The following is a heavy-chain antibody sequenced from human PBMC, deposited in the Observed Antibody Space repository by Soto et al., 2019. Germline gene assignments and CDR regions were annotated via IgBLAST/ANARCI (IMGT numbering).Heavy chain of an antibody. CDR1: GLPFRTNA. CDR3: AKVSDRHYAMDV. Sequence: EVQLLESGGGLEQLGGSWRLSWEASGLPFRTNALGGVRRAQGKGLGWVSIISGSGGTTYHADSVKDRFTISRDNSKNTLYLLMNSLRPEDTAVYYCAKVSDRHYAMDVWGQGTTVTVSS. CDR2: ISGSGGTT. J-gene: IGHJ6*02. V-gene: IGHV3-23*01.